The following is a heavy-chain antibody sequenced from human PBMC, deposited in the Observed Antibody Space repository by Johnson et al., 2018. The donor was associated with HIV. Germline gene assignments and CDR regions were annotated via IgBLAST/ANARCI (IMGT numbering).Heavy chain of an antibody. CDR3: ARQGGWAFDI. V-gene: IGHV3-53*01. J-gene: IGHJ3*02. CDR1: EFTVSSNY. CDR2: IYSGGRT. D-gene: IGHD3-16*01. Sequence: VQLVESGGGLIQPGGSLRLSCAASEFTVSSNYMSWVRQAPGKGLEWVSVIYSGGRTFYADSVKGRFTISRANAKNSLYLQMNSLRAEDTALYYCARQGGWAFDIWGQGTMVTVSS.